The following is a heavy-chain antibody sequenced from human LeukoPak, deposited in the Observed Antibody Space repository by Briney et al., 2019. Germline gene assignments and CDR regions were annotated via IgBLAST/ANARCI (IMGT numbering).Heavy chain of an antibody. CDR1: GGSISSYY. J-gene: IGHJ4*02. CDR2: IYYSGST. CDR3: ARVKKGLRYFDWPNYLDY. V-gene: IGHV4-59*01. Sequence: SETLSLTCTVSGGSISSYYWSWIRQPPGKGLEWIGYIYYSGSTNYNPSLKSRVTISVDTSKNQFSLKLSSVTAADTAVYYCARVKKGLRYFDWPNYLDYWGQGTLVTVSS. D-gene: IGHD3-9*01.